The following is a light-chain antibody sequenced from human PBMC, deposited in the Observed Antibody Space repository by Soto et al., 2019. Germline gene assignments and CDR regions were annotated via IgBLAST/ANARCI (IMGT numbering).Light chain of an antibody. CDR1: TKDIGVSNY. CDR2: DVS. J-gene: IGLJ1*01. Sequence: QSVLTQPASVSGSPGQSITDSCTGTTKDIGVSNYVSWYQQHPGKAPRLILYDVSNRPSGVSARFSGSKSGNTASLTISGLQIEDEADYYCTSYTRSPHFVFGTGTKVTVL. CDR3: TSYTRSPHFV. V-gene: IGLV2-14*03.